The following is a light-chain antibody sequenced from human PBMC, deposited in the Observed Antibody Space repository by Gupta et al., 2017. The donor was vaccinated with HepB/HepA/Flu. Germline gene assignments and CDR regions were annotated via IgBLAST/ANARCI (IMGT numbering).Light chain of an antibody. CDR3: ATWDDSLSGYV. Sequence: QSVHTQPRSASGTPGQRVTIASSGSSSNLGRNYVYWYQQFPGTDPKLLIDRNNQRPSGVPDRFSGSKSGTSASLAISGLRSDDEADYYCATWDDSLSGYVFGNGTNVTVL. CDR1: SSNLGRNY. J-gene: IGLJ1*01. V-gene: IGLV1-47*01. CDR2: RNN.